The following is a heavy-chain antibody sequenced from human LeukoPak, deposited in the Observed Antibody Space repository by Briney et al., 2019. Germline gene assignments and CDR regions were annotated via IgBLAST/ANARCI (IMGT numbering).Heavy chain of an antibody. D-gene: IGHD1-26*01. V-gene: IGHV3-21*01. CDR3: ASYPYSGSYFFDY. CDR2: ISSSSSYI. Sequence: KPGGSLRLSCVASGFTFSSYSMNWVRQAPGKGLEWVSSISSSSSYIYYADSVKGRFTISRDNAKNSLYLQMNSLRAEDTAVYYCASYPYSGSYFFDYWGQGTLVTVSS. CDR1: GFTFSSYS. J-gene: IGHJ4*02.